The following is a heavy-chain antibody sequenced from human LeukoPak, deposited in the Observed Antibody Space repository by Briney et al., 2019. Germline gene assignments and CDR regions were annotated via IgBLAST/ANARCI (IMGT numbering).Heavy chain of an antibody. CDR1: GYTFTAYY. Sequence: GASVKVSCKASGYTFTAYYMHWVRQAPGQGLEWMGWIDPNSGATDSAQKFQGRVTVTRDTSINTVYMELSRLTSDDTAVYYSARGRASLTAWFVPWGQGTLVTVSS. CDR3: ARGRASLTAWFVP. V-gene: IGHV1-2*02. J-gene: IGHJ5*02. D-gene: IGHD1-20*01. CDR2: IDPNSGAT.